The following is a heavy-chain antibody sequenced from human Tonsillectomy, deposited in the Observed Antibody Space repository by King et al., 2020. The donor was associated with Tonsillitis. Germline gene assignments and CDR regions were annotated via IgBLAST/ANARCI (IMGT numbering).Heavy chain of an antibody. D-gene: IGHD3-9*01. CDR3: ARDLGDILTGSTDY. V-gene: IGHV3-48*03. Sequence: VQLVESGGGLVQPGGSLRLSCAASGFTFSNFENNWVRQAPGEGLGWGSYIRCSGSTIYYADSVKGRFTISRDNAKNALYFQMNSLRAEDTAVYYCARDLGDILTGSTDYWGQGTLVTVSS. CDR1: GFTFSNFE. CDR2: IRCSGSTI. J-gene: IGHJ4*02.